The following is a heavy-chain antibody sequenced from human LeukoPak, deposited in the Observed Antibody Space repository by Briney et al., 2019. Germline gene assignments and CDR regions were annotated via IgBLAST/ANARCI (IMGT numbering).Heavy chain of an antibody. V-gene: IGHV4-59*01. CDR2: IYYSGST. Sequence: AETLSLTCTVSGGSISSYYWSWLRQPPGKGLEGVGYIYYSGSTNYNPSLKSRVTISVDTSKNQFSLKLSSVTAADTAVYYCARGLVGYLYYFDYWGQGTLVTVSS. J-gene: IGHJ4*02. CDR3: ARGLVGYLYYFDY. CDR1: GGSISSYY. D-gene: IGHD2-21*01.